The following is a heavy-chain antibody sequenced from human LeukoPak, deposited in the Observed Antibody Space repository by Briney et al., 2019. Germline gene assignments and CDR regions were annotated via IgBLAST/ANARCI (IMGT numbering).Heavy chain of an antibody. J-gene: IGHJ5*02. D-gene: IGHD6-19*01. V-gene: IGHV3-66*04. Sequence: GGSLRLSCAASGFTVSSNYMSWVRQAPGKGLEWVSVIYSGGSTYYADSVKGRFTISRDNSKNTLYLQMNSLRAEDTAVYYCARHTYGSGWYYWFDPWGQGTLVTVSS. CDR3: ARHTYGSGWYYWFDP. CDR1: GFTVSSNY. CDR2: IYSGGST.